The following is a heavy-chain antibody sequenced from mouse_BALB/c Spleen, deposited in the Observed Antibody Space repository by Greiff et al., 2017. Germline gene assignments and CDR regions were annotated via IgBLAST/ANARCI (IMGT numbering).Heavy chain of an antibody. J-gene: IGHJ4*01. CDR2: ISSGSSTI. CDR3: ARCGWENAMDY. Sequence: EVQLQQSGGGLVQPGGSRKLSCAASGFTFSSFGMHWVRQAPEKGLEWVAYISSGSSTIYYADTVKGRFTISRDNPKNTLFLQMTSLRSEDTAMYYCARCGWENAMDYWGQGTSVTVSS. V-gene: IGHV5-17*02. CDR1: GFTFSSFG. D-gene: IGHD4-1*01.